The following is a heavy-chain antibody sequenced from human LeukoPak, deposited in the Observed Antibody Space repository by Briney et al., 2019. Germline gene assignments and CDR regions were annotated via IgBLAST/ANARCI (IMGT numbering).Heavy chain of an antibody. CDR1: GFTFSSYA. D-gene: IGHD3-10*01. Sequence: GGSLRLSCAASGFTFSSYAMHWVRQAPGKGLEWVAVIWYDGSNKYYADSVKGRFTISRDNSKNTLCLQMNSLRAEDTAVYYCARGNEVYYGSGSYSQPDYWGQGTLVTVSS. V-gene: IGHV3-33*08. J-gene: IGHJ4*02. CDR3: ARGNEVYYGSGSYSQPDY. CDR2: IWYDGSNK.